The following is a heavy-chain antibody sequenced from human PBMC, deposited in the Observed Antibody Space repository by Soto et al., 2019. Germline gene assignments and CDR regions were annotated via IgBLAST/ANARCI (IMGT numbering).Heavy chain of an antibody. D-gene: IGHD2-15*01. CDR2: IYNSGST. CDR3: ASADCSGGSCSAAY. J-gene: IGHJ4*02. CDR1: GGSIRSGGYY. V-gene: IGHV4-31*03. Sequence: QVQLQESGPGLVKPSETLSLTCTVSGGSIRSGGYYWSWIRQHPGKGLEWIGYIYNSGSTYSNPSLQSRVTISIDTSESQFSLKLTSVTAADTAVYFCASADCSGGSCSAAYWGQGILVTVSS.